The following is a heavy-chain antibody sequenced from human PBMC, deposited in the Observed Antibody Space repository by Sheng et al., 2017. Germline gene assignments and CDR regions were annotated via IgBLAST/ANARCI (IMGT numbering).Heavy chain of an antibody. J-gene: IGHJ4*02. D-gene: IGHD3-3*01. V-gene: IGHV4-38-2*02. CDR1: GYSISSGYY. CDR3: ARDRGNDFWSGYYPPSYYFDY. CDR2: IYHSGST. Sequence: QVQLQESGPGLVKPSETLSLTCAVSGYSISSGYYWGWIRQPPGKGLEWIGSIYHSGSTYYNPSLKSRVTISVDTSKNQFSLKLSSVTAADTAVYYCARDRGNDFWSGYYPPSYYFDYWGQGTLVTVSS.